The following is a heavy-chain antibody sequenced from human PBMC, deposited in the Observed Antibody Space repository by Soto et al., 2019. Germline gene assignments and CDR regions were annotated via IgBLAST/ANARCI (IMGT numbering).Heavy chain of an antibody. V-gene: IGHV1-69*12. D-gene: IGHD3-22*01. Sequence: QVQLVQSGAEVKKPGSSVKVSCKASGGTFSSYAINWVRQAPGQGLEWMGGFIPIFGTPNYAQKFQGRVTITADGSTSTAYMELSSLISEDTGVYYCARDPPSSYYDTSGYNWGQGTLVTVSS. J-gene: IGHJ4*02. CDR1: GGTFSSYA. CDR2: FIPIFGTP. CDR3: ARDPPSSYYDTSGYN.